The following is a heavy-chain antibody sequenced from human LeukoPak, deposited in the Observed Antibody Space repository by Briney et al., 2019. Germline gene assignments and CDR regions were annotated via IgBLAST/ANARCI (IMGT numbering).Heavy chain of an antibody. J-gene: IGHJ5*01. Sequence: GGSLSLSCIASGFTFTDYNMNWLRLTPGEGLEWVSAITATSGYKYYADSVKGRFAVTRDNAKKPLSLQMNSLRVEDTGVYYCAANRMGGVFDSLGPGILVTVSS. D-gene: IGHD3-16*01. V-gene: IGHV3-21*01. CDR3: AANRMGGVFDS. CDR1: GFTFTDYN. CDR2: ITATSGYK.